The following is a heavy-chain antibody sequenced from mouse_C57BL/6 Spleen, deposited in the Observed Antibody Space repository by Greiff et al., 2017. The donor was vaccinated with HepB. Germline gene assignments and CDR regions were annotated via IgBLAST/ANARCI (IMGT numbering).Heavy chain of an antibody. CDR2: IYPGSGNT. D-gene: IGHD2-4*01. V-gene: IGHV1-66*01. CDR3: ARSNYDYGGWFAY. Sequence: VQLQQSGPELVKPGASVKISCKASGYSFTSYYIHWVKQRPGQGLEWIGWIYPGSGNTKYNEKFKGKATLTADTSSSTAYMQLSSLTSEDSAVYYCARSNYDYGGWFAYWGQGTLVTVSA. CDR1: GYSFTSYY. J-gene: IGHJ3*01.